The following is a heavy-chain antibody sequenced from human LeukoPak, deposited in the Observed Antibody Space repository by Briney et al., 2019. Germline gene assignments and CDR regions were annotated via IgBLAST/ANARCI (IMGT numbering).Heavy chain of an antibody. J-gene: IGHJ6*02. D-gene: IGHD2-15*01. Sequence: GGSLRLSCAASGFTFSSYAMHWVRQAPGKGLEWVAVISYDGSNEYYADSVKGRFTISRDNSKNTLYLQMNSLRAEDTAVYYCARDRLPRDRGGTYYYYGMDVWGQGTTVTVSS. CDR2: ISYDGSNE. V-gene: IGHV3-30*04. CDR3: ARDRLPRDRGGTYYYYGMDV. CDR1: GFTFSSYA.